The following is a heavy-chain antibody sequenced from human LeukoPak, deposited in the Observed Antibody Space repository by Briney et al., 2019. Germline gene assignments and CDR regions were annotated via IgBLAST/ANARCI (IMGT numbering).Heavy chain of an antibody. Sequence: GGTLTLSCAASGFTFSSYGMSWVRQAPGKGLEWVSSISSSSSYIYYADSVKGRFTISRDNDKNSLYLQMNSLRAEDTAVYYCARDPPAVIIHHGTNDYWGQGTLVTVSS. V-gene: IGHV3-21*01. CDR1: GFTFSSYG. CDR2: ISSSSSYI. J-gene: IGHJ4*02. CDR3: ARDPPAVIIHHGTNDY. D-gene: IGHD3-3*01.